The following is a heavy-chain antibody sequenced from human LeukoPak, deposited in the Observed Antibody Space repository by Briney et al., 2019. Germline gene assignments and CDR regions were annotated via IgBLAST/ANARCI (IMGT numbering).Heavy chain of an antibody. J-gene: IGHJ4*02. V-gene: IGHV1-8*02. CDR1: GYIFTDSD. D-gene: IGHD3-3*01. Sequence: ASVKVSCKTSGYIFTDSDINWVRQATGQGFEWMGWMNPKSGYTGYAQKFQGRVTMIRNTSINTAYMELSSLQSDDTAVYYCARGDHFDFWNGYPNWGQGTLVTVSS. CDR2: MNPKSGYT. CDR3: ARGDHFDFWNGYPN.